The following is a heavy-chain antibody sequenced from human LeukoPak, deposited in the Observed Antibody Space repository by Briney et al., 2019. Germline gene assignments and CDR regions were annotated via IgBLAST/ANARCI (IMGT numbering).Heavy chain of an antibody. V-gene: IGHV3-48*01. J-gene: IGHJ3*02. D-gene: IGHD1-26*01. CDR3: AKLPVIVGATTSNAFDI. Sequence: PGGSLRLSCAASGFTFSAYSMNWVRQAPGKGLEWVAYISGGGGTIYYADSVKGRFTISRDNAKNSLYLQMGSLRAEDTAVYYCAKLPVIVGATTSNAFDIWGQGTMVTVSS. CDR1: GFTFSAYS. CDR2: ISGGGGTI.